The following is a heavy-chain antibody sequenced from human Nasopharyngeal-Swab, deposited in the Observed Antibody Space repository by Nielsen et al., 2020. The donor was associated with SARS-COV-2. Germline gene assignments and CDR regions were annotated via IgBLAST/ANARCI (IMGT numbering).Heavy chain of an antibody. D-gene: IGHD3-10*01. J-gene: IGHJ6*02. Sequence: GGSLRLSCAASGFTFSSYAMSWVRQAPGKGLEWVSAISGSGGSTYYADSVKGRFTISRDNSKNTLYLQMNSLRAEDTAVYYCAKDVRGSGSLGCMDVWGQGTTVTVSS. CDR2: ISGSGGST. CDR3: AKDVRGSGSLGCMDV. V-gene: IGHV3-23*01. CDR1: GFTFSSYA.